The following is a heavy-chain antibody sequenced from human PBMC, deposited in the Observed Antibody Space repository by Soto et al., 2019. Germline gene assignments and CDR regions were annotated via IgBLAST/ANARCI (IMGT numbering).Heavy chain of an antibody. CDR3: ARGRRIALAGTRGWFDP. D-gene: IGHD6-19*01. Sequence: ALVKVSCKXSGYTFTSYGISWVRQAPGQGLEWMGWISAYNGNTNYAQKLQGRVTMTTDTSTSTAYMELRSLRSDDTAVYYCARGRRIALAGTRGWFDPWGQGTLVTVS. V-gene: IGHV1-18*01. CDR1: GYTFTSYG. CDR2: ISAYNGNT. J-gene: IGHJ5*02.